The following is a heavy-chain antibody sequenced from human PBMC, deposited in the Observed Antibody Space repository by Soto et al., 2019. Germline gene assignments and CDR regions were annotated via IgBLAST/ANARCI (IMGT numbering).Heavy chain of an antibody. CDR3: ATLAVAGNFDY. CDR2: INPNSGGT. Sequence: GASVKVSCKASVYTFTGYYMHWVRQAPGQGLEWMGWINPNSGGTNYAQKFQGWVTMTRDTSISTAYMELSRLRSDDTAVYYCATLAVAGNFDYWGQGTLVTVSS. V-gene: IGHV1-2*04. CDR1: VYTFTGYY. D-gene: IGHD6-19*01. J-gene: IGHJ4*02.